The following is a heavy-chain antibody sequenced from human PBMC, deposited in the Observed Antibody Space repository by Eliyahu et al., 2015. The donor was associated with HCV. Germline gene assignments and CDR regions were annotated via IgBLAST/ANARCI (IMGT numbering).Heavy chain of an antibody. J-gene: IGHJ4*02. CDR2: ISGSGDAA. CDR1: XFXFTNYA. Sequence: EEQLLESGGGLVQPGGSLRLSCATXXFXFTNYALSWVRQAPGKGLGWVSSISGSGDAAFFADSVRGRFTISRDNSKNTLYLEVSSLRAEDTAVYFCAKGNYGDSRKGLDCWGQGTLVIVSS. D-gene: IGHD4-17*01. V-gene: IGHV3-23*01. CDR3: AKGNYGDSRKGLDC.